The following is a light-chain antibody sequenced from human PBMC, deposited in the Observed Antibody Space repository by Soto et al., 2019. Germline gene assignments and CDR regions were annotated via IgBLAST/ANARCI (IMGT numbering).Light chain of an antibody. CDR2: DAS. Sequence: EIVLTQSASTLSLSAGERATLSCRASQSVSKYLAWFQQKPGQPPRLLIYDASIRATGIPARFSGSASETDFTLTISSLEPEDSAIYYCQQRATRVTFGQGTRLEIK. CDR1: QSVSKY. V-gene: IGKV3-11*01. J-gene: IGKJ5*01. CDR3: QQRATRVT.